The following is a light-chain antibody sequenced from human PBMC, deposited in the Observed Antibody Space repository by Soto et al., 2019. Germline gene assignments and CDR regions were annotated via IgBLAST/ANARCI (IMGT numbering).Light chain of an antibody. J-gene: IGLJ2*01. CDR2: EVS. CDR3: CSYGGSSNVV. Sequence: QSALTQPASASGSPGQSITISCTGTSSDVGSYNLVSWYQQHPGKAPKLMIYEVSKRPSGVPNRFSGSKSGNTASLTVSGLQAEDEADYYCCSYGGSSNVVFGGGTKLTVL. V-gene: IGLV2-23*02. CDR1: SSDVGSYNL.